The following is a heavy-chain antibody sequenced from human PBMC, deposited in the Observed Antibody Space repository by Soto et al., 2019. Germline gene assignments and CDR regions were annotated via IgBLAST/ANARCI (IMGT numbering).Heavy chain of an antibody. J-gene: IGHJ4*02. D-gene: IGHD2-2*01. Sequence: LCGGSISNGDYYWNWIRQHPEKGLEWIGYINYRGSTFYNPSLKSRIIISVEKSKNQFSLKLSSVTAADTAVYYCARDAPETAPYWGQGTLVTVSS. CDR1: GGSISNGDYY. CDR3: ARDAPETAPY. V-gene: IGHV4-31*02. CDR2: INYRGST.